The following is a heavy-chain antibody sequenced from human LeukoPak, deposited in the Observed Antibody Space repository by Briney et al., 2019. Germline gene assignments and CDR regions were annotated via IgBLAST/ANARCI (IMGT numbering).Heavy chain of an antibody. CDR2: IGTSSSTI. J-gene: IGHJ4*02. CDR1: GFTFSTYD. D-gene: IGHD4-23*01. CDR3: ARHDYGGNSGDN. Sequence: GGSLRLSCAASGFTFSTYDMNWVRQAPGKGLEWVSYIGTSSSTIYCADSVKGRFTISRDNAKNSLYLQMNSLTDEDTAVYYCARHDYGGNSGDNWGQGTLVTVSS. V-gene: IGHV3-48*02.